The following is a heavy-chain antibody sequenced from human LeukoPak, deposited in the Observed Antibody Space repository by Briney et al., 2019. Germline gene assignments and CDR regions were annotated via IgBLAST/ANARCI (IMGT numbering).Heavy chain of an antibody. J-gene: IGHJ2*01. CDR1: GGSFSGYY. CDR2: INHSGST. CDR3: ARVGYGDYDPGFFDP. V-gene: IGHV4-34*01. Sequence: SETLSLTCAVYGGSFSGYYWSWIRQPPGKGLEWIGEINHSGSTNYNPSLKSRVTISVDTSKNQFSLKLSSVTAADTAVYYCARVGYGDYDPGFFDPWGRATLVTVS. D-gene: IGHD4-17*01.